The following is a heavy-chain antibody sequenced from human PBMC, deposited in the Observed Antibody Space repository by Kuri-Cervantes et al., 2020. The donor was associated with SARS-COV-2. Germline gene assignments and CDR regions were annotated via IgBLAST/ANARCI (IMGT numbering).Heavy chain of an antibody. Sequence: SETLSLTCTVSGGSISSSSYYWGWIRQPAGKGLEWIGRIYTSGSTNYNPSLKSRVTMSVDTSKNQFSLKLSSVTAADTAVYYCARDYSGGWGYWGQGTLVTVSS. CDR3: ARDYSGGWGY. CDR1: GGSISSSSYY. D-gene: IGHD1-26*01. V-gene: IGHV4-61*02. CDR2: IYTSGST. J-gene: IGHJ4*02.